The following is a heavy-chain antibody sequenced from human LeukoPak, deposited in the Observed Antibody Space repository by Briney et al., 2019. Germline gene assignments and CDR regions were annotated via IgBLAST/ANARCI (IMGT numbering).Heavy chain of an antibody. CDR2: IYPSGNT. CDR1: GGSISSYY. J-gene: IGHJ4*02. V-gene: IGHV4-4*07. Sequence: SETLSLTCTVSGGSISSYYWSWIRQPAGKGLEWIGRIYPSGNTNYNPSLKSRVTMSVDTSKNQFSLKLSSVTAADTAVYYCARDYHGSGSPALWGQGTLVTVSS. D-gene: IGHD3-10*01. CDR3: ARDYHGSGSPAL.